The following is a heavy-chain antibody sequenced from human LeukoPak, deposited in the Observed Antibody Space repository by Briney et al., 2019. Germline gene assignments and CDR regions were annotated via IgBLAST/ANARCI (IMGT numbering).Heavy chain of an antibody. Sequence: GGSLRLSCAASGFSFGGDAMTWVRQAPGKGLEWVSVISGSGATPQYADSVRGRFTISRDNSGNMLYLQMSSLGAEDTAIYYCAKAARGYTASSPDSWGQGALVTVSS. D-gene: IGHD2-2*02. CDR1: GFSFGGDA. V-gene: IGHV3-23*01. CDR2: ISGSGATP. J-gene: IGHJ4*02. CDR3: AKAARGYTASSPDS.